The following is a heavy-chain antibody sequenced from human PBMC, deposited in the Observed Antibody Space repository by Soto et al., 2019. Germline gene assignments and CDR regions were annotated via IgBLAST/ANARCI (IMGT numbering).Heavy chain of an antibody. CDR1: GGSINSYY. CDR2: IHYSGSM. CDR3: ARWLANNWFDP. V-gene: IGHV4-59*01. J-gene: IGHJ5*02. Sequence: SETLSLTCTVSGGSINSYYWSWIRQPPGKGLEWIGYIHYSGSMNYNPSLKSRVTISVDTSKNQFSLKLISVTAADTAVYYCARWLANNWFDPWGQGALVTVSS. D-gene: IGHD6-19*01.